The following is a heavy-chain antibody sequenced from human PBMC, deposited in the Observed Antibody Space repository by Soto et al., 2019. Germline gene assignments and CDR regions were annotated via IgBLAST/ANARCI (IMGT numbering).Heavy chain of an antibody. J-gene: IGHJ6*02. CDR2: ITSSTRTT. D-gene: IGHD2-21*01. CDR3: ARGKPPIPGHLSHYNGMDV. CDR1: GFTLKSYE. Sequence: GGSLRLSCEASGFTLKSYEVNWVRQAPGKGLEWISYITSSTRTTYYADSVKGRFTISRDNARKSVYLQMNSLRVEDTAIYYCARGKPPIPGHLSHYNGMDVWGQGTTVTVSS. V-gene: IGHV3-48*03.